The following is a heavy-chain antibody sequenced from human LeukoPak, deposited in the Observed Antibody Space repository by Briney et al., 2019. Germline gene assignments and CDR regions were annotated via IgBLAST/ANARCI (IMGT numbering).Heavy chain of an antibody. CDR3: ARAPVELTGDRYFDY. J-gene: IGHJ4*02. CDR1: GYTFTSYD. D-gene: IGHD7-27*01. V-gene: IGHV1-8*01. Sequence: PVASVNVSCKASGYTFTSYDINWVRQATGQGLEWMGWMNPNSGNTGYAQKFQGRVTMTRNTSISTAYMELSSLRSEDTAVYYCARAPVELTGDRYFDYWGQGTLVTVSS. CDR2: MNPNSGNT.